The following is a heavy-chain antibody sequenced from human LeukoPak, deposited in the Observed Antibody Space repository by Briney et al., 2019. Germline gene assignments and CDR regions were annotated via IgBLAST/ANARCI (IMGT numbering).Heavy chain of an antibody. D-gene: IGHD3-9*01. J-gene: IGHJ5*02. CDR1: GGSFSGDY. CDR2: INHSGST. Sequence: SETLSLTCAVYGGSFSGDYWSWSRQPPGKGLEWIGEINHSGSTNYNPSLKSRVTISVDTSKNQFSLKLSSVTAADTAVYYCARRHYDILTGYPSSVDPWGQGTLVTVSS. V-gene: IGHV4-34*01. CDR3: ARRHYDILTGYPSSVDP.